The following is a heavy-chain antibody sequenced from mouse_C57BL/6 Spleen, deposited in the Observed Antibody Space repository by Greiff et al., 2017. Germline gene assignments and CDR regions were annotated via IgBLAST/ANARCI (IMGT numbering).Heavy chain of an antibody. CDR1: GYTFTSYW. Sequence: VQLQQPGTELVKPGASVKLSCKASGYTFTSYWMHWVKQRPGHGLEWIGNINPSNGGTNYNEKFKSKATLPVDKSSSTAYMQLSSLTSEDSAVXYWASTTNWDWYFDVWGTGTTVTVSS. V-gene: IGHV1-53*01. CDR2: INPSNGGT. CDR3: ASTTNWDWYFDV. D-gene: IGHD4-1*01. J-gene: IGHJ1*03.